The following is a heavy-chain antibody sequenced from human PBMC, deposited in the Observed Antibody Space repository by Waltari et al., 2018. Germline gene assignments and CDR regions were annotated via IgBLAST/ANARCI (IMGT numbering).Heavy chain of an antibody. Sequence: EVQLVESGGGLVQPGGSLRLSCAAFGFTFSDYCMPWFRQAPGKGLEWVANIKKDGGEKYYVDSVKGRFTVSRDNAKNSLYLQMSSLRAEDTAVYYCARDRGYCGGDCYKNLDSWGQGTLVAVSS. CDR2: IKKDGGEK. D-gene: IGHD2-21*01. V-gene: IGHV3-7*01. CDR3: ARDRGYCGGDCYKNLDS. J-gene: IGHJ4*02. CDR1: GFTFSDYC.